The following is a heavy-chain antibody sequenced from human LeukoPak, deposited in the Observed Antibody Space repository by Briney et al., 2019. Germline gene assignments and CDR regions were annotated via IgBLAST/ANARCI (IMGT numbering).Heavy chain of an antibody. Sequence: SETLSLTCAVYGGSFSGYYWSWIRQPPGKGLEWIGEINHSGSTNYNPSLKSRVTISVDTSKKQFSLKLSSVTAADTAVYYCARHAEGSLRNAFDIWGQGTTVTVSS. D-gene: IGHD2-8*01. CDR1: GGSFSGYY. J-gene: IGHJ3*02. V-gene: IGHV4-34*01. CDR3: ARHAEGSLRNAFDI. CDR2: INHSGST.